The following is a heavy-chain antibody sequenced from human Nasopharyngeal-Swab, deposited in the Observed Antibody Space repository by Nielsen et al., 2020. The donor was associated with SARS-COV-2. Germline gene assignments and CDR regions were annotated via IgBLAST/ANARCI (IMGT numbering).Heavy chain of an antibody. CDR2: ISSSSSYI. CDR3: ARGLGTVIAVAGTLFDY. J-gene: IGHJ4*02. V-gene: IGHV3-21*01. Sequence: WIRQPPGKGLEWVSSISSSSSYIYYADSVKGRFTISRDNAKNSLYLQMNSLRAEDTAVYYCARGLGTVIAVAGTLFDYWGQGTLVTVS. D-gene: IGHD6-19*01.